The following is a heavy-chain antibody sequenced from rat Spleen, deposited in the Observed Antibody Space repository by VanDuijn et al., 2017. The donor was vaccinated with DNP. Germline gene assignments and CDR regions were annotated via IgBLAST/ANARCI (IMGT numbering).Heavy chain of an antibody. CDR3: LRLITMMVDY. J-gene: IGHJ2*01. Sequence: EVQLVESGGGLVQPGRSLKLSCVASGFTFSSNWMYWIRQAPGKGLEWVSSINTDGGVTYYRDPVKGRFTISRDNAKSTLYLQMDSLRSEDTATYYCLRLITMMVDYWGQGVMVTVSS. CDR1: GFTFSSNW. CDR2: INTDGGVT. V-gene: IGHV5-58*01. D-gene: IGHD1-12*02.